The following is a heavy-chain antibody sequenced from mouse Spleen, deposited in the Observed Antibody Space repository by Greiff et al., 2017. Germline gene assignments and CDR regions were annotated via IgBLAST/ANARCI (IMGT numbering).Heavy chain of an antibody. D-gene: IGHD2-4*01. Sequence: KQSCKASGYTFISYWMHWAKQRPGQGLEWIGYINPSSGYTKYNQKFKDKATLTADKSSSTAYMQLSSLTYEDSAVYYCARSSYYDYDGFAYWGQGTLVTVSA. V-gene: IGHV1-7*01. J-gene: IGHJ3*01. CDR1: GYTFISYW. CDR3: ARSSYYDYDGFAY. CDR2: INPSSGYT.